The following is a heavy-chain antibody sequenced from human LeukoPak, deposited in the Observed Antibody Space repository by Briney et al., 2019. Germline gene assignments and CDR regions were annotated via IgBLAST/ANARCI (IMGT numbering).Heavy chain of an antibody. CDR2: IYYSGST. CDR1: GGSISSGDYY. J-gene: IGHJ4*02. D-gene: IGHD2-2*02. CDR3: ARGPRYCSSTSCYRPYYFDY. V-gene: IGHV4-30-4*08. Sequence: SQTLSLTCTVSGGSISSGDYYWSWIRQPPGKGLEWIGYIYYSGSTYYNPSLKSRVTISVDTSKNQFSLKLSSVTAADTAVYYSARGPRYCSSTSCYRPYYFDYWGQGTLVTVSS.